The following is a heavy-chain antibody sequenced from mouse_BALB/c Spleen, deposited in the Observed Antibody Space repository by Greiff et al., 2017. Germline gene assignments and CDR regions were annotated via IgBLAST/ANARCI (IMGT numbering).Heavy chain of an antibody. Sequence: EVKLMESGGDLVKPGGSLKLSCAASGFTFSSYGMSWVRQTPDKRLEWVATISSGGSYTYYPDSVKGRFTISRDTAKNTLYLQLSSLTSEDTAMSYCARHADYSYNAMDYWGQGTSVTVSS. CDR1: GFTFSSYG. CDR2: ISSGGSYT. V-gene: IGHV5-6*01. J-gene: IGHJ4*01. CDR3: ARHADYSYNAMDY. D-gene: IGHD1-1*01.